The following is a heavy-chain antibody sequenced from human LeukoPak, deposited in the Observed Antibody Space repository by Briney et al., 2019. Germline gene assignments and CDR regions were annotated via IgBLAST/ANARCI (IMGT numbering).Heavy chain of an antibody. D-gene: IGHD3-9*01. V-gene: IGHV4-4*07. CDR2: INDSGSA. J-gene: IGHJ4*02. CDR1: GGSIDKYY. Sequence: SETLSLTCTVSGGSIDKYYWNWIRQPAGKGLEWIGRINDSGSATYSPSLKSRVTVSVDTSKNQFSLKLTSVTAADTAVYYCAREGYDLLTGYYPATNFDSWGQGTLVTLSS. CDR3: AREGYDLLTGYYPATNFDS.